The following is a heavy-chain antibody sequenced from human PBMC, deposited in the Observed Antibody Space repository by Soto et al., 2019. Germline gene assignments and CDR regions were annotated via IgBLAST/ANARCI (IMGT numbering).Heavy chain of an antibody. CDR2: INPNSGGA. Sequence: ASVKVSCKTSGYTFTDHYMHWVRQAPGQGLEWMGWINPNSGGALYAQKFQDRVTMTRDTSISTAYMEVSRLRSDDTAVYYCKSGLKFDFEYWGQGTLVTVSS. J-gene: IGHJ4*02. D-gene: IGHD1-26*01. CDR3: KSGLKFDFEY. V-gene: IGHV1-2*02. CDR1: GYTFTDHY.